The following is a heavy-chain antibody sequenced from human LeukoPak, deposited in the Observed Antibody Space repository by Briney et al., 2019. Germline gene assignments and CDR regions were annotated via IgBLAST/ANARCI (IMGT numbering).Heavy chain of an antibody. J-gene: IGHJ4*02. CDR1: GYTFTGHY. CDR3: ARDEYSSSYYFDY. CDR2: INPNSGGT. D-gene: IGHD6-6*01. Sequence: ASVKVSCKASGYTFTGHYMHWVRQAPGQGLEWMGWINPNSGGTNYAQKFQGRVTMTRDTSISTAYMELSRLRSDDTAVYYCARDEYSSSYYFDYWGQGTLVAVSS. V-gene: IGHV1-2*02.